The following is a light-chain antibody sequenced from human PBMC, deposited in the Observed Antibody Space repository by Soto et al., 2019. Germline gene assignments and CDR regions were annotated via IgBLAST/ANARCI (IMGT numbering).Light chain of an antibody. Sequence: QSALTQPASVSGSPGQSITISCTGTSSDIGRYNIVSWYQQHPGKAPKLMIYEGSKRPSGVSHRFSGSKSGNTASLTISGLQAEDEADYYCCSYAGSSTYVFGTGTKLTVL. CDR2: EGS. CDR3: CSYAGSSTYV. CDR1: SSDIGRYNI. V-gene: IGLV2-23*01. J-gene: IGLJ1*01.